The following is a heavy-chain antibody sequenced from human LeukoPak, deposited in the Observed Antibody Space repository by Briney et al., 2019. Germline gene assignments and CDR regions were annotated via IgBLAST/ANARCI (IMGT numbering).Heavy chain of an antibody. J-gene: IGHJ4*02. CDR3: VRSGILTGYFAY. V-gene: IGHV3-11*01. CDR2: ISSSGSTK. CDR1: GFTFGDYY. D-gene: IGHD3-9*01. Sequence: NSGGSLRLSCAASGFTFGDYYMSWIRQAPGRGLEWVSYISSSGSTKYYADSVKGRFTISRDNAKNSLFLQMNSLRAEDTALYYCVRSGILTGYFAYWGQGTLITVSS.